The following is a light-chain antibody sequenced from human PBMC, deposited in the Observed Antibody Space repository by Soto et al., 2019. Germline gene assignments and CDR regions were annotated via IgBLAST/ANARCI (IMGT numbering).Light chain of an antibody. J-gene: IGKJ4*01. Sequence: EIVLTQSPGTLSLSPVERATLSCRASQSDSSSYLAWYQQKPGQAPRLLIYGASSRATGIPDRFSGSGSGTDFTLTISRLEPEDFAVYYCQQYGSLLLTFGGGTKVDI. CDR2: GAS. V-gene: IGKV3-20*01. CDR1: QSDSSSY. CDR3: QQYGSLLLT.